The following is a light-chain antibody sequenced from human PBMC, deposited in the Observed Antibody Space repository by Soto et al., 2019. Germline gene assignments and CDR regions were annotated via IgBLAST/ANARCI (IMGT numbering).Light chain of an antibody. CDR3: QQSDSTPST. J-gene: IGKJ1*01. Sequence: TQYPYTLSVSPEERVTLSCLASQSFSNHLDWYQQKPGKAPKLLIFAASSWDCGVPARFSGSRSGPDFTPTISRLQPEDFATYYCQQSDSTPSTFGQGTKVDI. CDR1: QSFSNH. V-gene: IGKV1-39*01. CDR2: AAS.